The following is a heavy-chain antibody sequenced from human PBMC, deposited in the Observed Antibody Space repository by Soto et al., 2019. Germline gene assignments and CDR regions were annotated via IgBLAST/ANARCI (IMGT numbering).Heavy chain of an antibody. CDR2: IIPILGIA. J-gene: IGHJ4*02. D-gene: IGHD6-13*01. V-gene: IGHV1-69*02. CDR3: ARPGIAAAGYFDY. CDR1: GGTFSSYT. Sequence: GASVKVSCKASGGTFSSYTISWVRQAPGQGLEWMGRIIPILGIANYAQKFQGRVTITADKSTSTAYMELSSLRSEDTAVYYCARPGIAAAGYFDYWGQGTLVTVSS.